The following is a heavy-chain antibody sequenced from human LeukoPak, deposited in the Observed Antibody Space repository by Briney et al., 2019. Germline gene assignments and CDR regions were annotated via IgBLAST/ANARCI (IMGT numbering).Heavy chain of an antibody. J-gene: IGHJ3*02. D-gene: IGHD3-3*01. Sequence: SVKVSCKASGGTFSSYAISSVRQAPGEGLEWMGGIIPIFGTANYAQKFQGRITITADESTSTVYMELSSLRSEDTAVYYCARSHLEGVFDIWGQGTMVTVSS. CDR1: GGTFSSYA. V-gene: IGHV1-69*13. CDR2: IIPIFGTA. CDR3: ARSHLEGVFDI.